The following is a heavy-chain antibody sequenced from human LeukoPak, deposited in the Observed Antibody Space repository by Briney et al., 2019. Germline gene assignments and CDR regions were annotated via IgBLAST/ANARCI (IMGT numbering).Heavy chain of an antibody. J-gene: IGHJ4*02. CDR1: GFTFSSHA. Sequence: GRHPSPPSAASGFTFSSHAMHWTRQAPRKGLQRVTVTSYDGSNKYYADTVKGRFTISRDNSKNTLYLQMNSLRAEDTAVYYCASDVWDIVVVTASWGSGYFDYWGQGTLVTVSS. CDR2: TSYDGSNK. CDR3: ASDVWDIVVVTASWGSGYFDY. V-gene: IGHV3-30*04. D-gene: IGHD2-21*02.